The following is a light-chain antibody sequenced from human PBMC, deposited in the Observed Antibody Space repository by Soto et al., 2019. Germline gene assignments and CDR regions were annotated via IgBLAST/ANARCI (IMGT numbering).Light chain of an antibody. J-gene: IGLJ3*02. Sequence: SALTHPASVSGSRGQSITISCTGTSSDIGGYKYVSWYQQHPGKAPKLIIFEVSNRPSGVSDRFSGSNSGNTASLTISGLQAEDEADYYCTSYSRYRVLVFGGGTKVTVL. CDR2: EVS. CDR1: SSDIGGYKY. V-gene: IGLV2-14*01. CDR3: TSYSRYRVLV.